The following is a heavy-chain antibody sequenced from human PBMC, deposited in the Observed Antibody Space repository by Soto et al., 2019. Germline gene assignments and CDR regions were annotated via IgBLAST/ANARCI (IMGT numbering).Heavy chain of an antibody. CDR2: INAANGDT. D-gene: IGHD6-13*01. CDR3: VRRHVSATGIDWFDP. J-gene: IGHJ5*02. V-gene: IGHV1-3*01. CDR1: GYTFTSYG. Sequence: ASVKVSCKASGYTFTSYGIHWVRQAPEQRLEWMGWINAANGDTKYSPKFQGRVTITRDTSASTAYMELSSLRSEDTAVYYCVRRHVSATGIDWFDPWGQGPLVTV.